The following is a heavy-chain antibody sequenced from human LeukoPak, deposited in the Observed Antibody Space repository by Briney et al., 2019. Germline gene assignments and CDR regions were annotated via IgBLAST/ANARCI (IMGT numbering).Heavy chain of an antibody. D-gene: IGHD5-12*01. V-gene: IGHV4-30-2*01. J-gene: IGHJ4*02. CDR3: ARQTPQVATDY. CDR1: GGSISSGGYY. CDR2: IYHSGST. Sequence: PSETLSLTCTVSGGSISSGGYYWSWIRQPPGKGLEWIGYIYHSGSTYYNPSLKSRVTISVDRSKNQFSLKLSSVTAADTAVYYCARQTPQVATDYWGQGTLVTVSS.